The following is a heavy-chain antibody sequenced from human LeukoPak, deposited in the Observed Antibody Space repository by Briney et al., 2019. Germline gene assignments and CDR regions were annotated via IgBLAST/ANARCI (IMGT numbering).Heavy chain of an antibody. V-gene: IGHV3-30*04. CDR3: ARERITIFGVVTNAFDY. CDR2: ISYDGRNK. Sequence: PGRSLRLSCAASGFTFSSYAMHWVRQAPGKGLEWVAVISYDGRNKYYADSVKGRFTISRDNSKNTLYLQMNSLRAEDTAVYSCARERITIFGVVTNAFDYWGQGTLVTVSS. CDR1: GFTFSSYA. D-gene: IGHD3-3*01. J-gene: IGHJ4*02.